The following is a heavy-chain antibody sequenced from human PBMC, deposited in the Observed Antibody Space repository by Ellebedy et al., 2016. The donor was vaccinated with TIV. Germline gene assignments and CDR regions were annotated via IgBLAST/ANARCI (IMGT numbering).Heavy chain of an antibody. CDR1: GGSFSGYY. J-gene: IGHJ4*02. CDR2: INHSGST. D-gene: IGHD5-12*01. Sequence: SETLSLTXAVYGGSFSGYYWSWIRQPPGKGLEWIGEINHSGSTNYNPSLKSRVTISVDTSKNQFSLKLSSVTAADTAVYYCARLVRGYSGYGLDYWGQGTLVTVSS. V-gene: IGHV4-34*01. CDR3: ARLVRGYSGYGLDY.